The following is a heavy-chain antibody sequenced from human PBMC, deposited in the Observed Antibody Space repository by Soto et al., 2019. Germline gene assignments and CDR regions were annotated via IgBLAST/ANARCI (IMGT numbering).Heavy chain of an antibody. Sequence: ASVKVSCKASGYTFSTHAMHWVRQAPGQSLEWMGWINGGTGQTKHSHRFQDRISITRDTSASTAYMELSSLRSEDTAVYYCARGKGMEENYYYYGLDIWGQGTTVTVSS. V-gene: IGHV1-3*01. CDR2: INGGTGQT. J-gene: IGHJ6*02. CDR1: GYTFSTHA. CDR3: ARGKGMEENYYYYGLDI. D-gene: IGHD1-1*01.